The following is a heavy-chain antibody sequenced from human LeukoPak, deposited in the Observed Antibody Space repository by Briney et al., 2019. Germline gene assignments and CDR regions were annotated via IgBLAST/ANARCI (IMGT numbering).Heavy chain of an antibody. CDR3: ARLIFRVVIFDY. CDR1: GYTFTSYG. D-gene: IGHD3-3*01. CDR2: ISAYNGNT. Sequence: AAVKVSCKASGYTFTSYGISWVGQAPGQGGEGMGWISAYNGNTNYAQKLQGRGTMTTDTSKRTANMELRSLRYDERGGYYCARLIFRVVIFDYWGQGTLVTVSS. J-gene: IGHJ4*02. V-gene: IGHV1-18*01.